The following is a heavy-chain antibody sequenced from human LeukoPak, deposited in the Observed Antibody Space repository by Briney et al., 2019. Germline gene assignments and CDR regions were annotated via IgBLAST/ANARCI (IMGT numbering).Heavy chain of an antibody. CDR2: ISYDGSNK. Sequence: GGSLRLSCAASGFTFSSYAMHWVRQAPGKGLEWVAVISYDGSNKYYADSVKGRFTISRDNSKNTLYLQMNSLRAEDTAAYYCARDWSYYYGSGSGNNYGMDVWGQGTTVTVSS. J-gene: IGHJ6*02. CDR3: ARDWSYYYGSGSGNNYGMDV. V-gene: IGHV3-30-3*01. D-gene: IGHD3-10*01. CDR1: GFTFSSYA.